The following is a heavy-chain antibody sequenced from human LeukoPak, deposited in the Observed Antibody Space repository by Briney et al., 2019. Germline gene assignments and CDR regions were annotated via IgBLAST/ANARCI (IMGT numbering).Heavy chain of an antibody. J-gene: IGHJ6*04. CDR1: GFTFDDYA. V-gene: IGHV3-9*01. D-gene: IGHD3-22*01. Sequence: GGSLRLSCAASGFTFDDYAMHWIRQAPGKGLEWVSGISWNSGSIGYADSVKGRFTISRDNAKNSLYLQMNSLRAEDTALYYFSKGNRGGQFKFYYHGVWGKGTTVTVSS. CDR2: ISWNSGSI. CDR3: SKGNRGGQFKFYYHGV.